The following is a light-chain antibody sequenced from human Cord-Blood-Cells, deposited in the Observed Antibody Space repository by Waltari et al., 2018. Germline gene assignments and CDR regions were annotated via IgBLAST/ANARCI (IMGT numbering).Light chain of an antibody. CDR3: MQALQTPPL. CDR2: LGS. Sequence: DIVMTQSPLSLPVTPGEPASISCRSSQSLLHSNGYNYLDWYLQKPGQSPQLLIYLGSNRAAGVPDRFSGSGSCTDFTLHLSRVAAEDVGVFYCMQALQTPPLFGGGTKVEIK. CDR1: QSLLHSNGYNY. J-gene: IGKJ4*01. V-gene: IGKV2-28*01.